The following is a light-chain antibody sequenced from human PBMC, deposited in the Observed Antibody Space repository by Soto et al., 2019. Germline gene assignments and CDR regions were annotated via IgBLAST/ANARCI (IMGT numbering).Light chain of an antibody. CDR3: QQYVTACRT. Sequence: EIVMTLSPATLSVSPGERATLSCRASQSVSSSYLAWYQQKPGQAPRLLIYDASNRATGIPARFSGSGSGTEFTLTISSLQPDDFATYYCQQYVTACRTFGQGSKVDIK. V-gene: IGKV3D-15*01. CDR1: QSVSSSY. J-gene: IGKJ1*01. CDR2: DAS.